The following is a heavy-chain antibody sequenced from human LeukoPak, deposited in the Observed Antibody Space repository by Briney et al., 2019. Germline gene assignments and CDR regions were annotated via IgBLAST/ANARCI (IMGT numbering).Heavy chain of an antibody. CDR3: TRVGYIDEGIDY. CDR1: GFPFSSYW. J-gene: IGHJ4*02. V-gene: IGHV3-7*04. D-gene: IGHD5-24*01. Sequence: GGSLRLSCVASGFPFSSYWMTWVRQAPGKGLEWVANIKQDGSKKSCVDSVKGRFTISRDNAKNSLYLQMNSLRAEDTAIYYCTRVGYIDEGIDYWGQGTLVTVSS. CDR2: IKQDGSKK.